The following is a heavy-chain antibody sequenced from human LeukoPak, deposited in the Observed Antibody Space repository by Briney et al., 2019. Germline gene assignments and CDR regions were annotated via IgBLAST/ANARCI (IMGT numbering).Heavy chain of an antibody. CDR3: ARDRGDSSSWYAPVGAFDI. J-gene: IGHJ3*02. Sequence: SQTLSLTCAISGDSVSSNSAAWNWIRQSPSSGLEWLGRTYYRSKWYNDYAVSVKSRITINPDTSKNQFSLQLNSVTPEDTAVYYCARDRGDSSSWYAPVGAFDIWGQGTMVTVSS. V-gene: IGHV6-1*01. D-gene: IGHD6-13*01. CDR2: TYYRSKWYN. CDR1: GDSVSSNSAA.